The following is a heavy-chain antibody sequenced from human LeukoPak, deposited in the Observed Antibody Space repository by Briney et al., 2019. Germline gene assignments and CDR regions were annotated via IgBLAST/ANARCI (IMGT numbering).Heavy chain of an antibody. J-gene: IGHJ4*02. CDR3: ARDKQWRGGYFDY. D-gene: IGHD6-19*01. CDR2: IYYSGSA. V-gene: IGHV4-59*01. Sequence: PSETLSLTCTVSGGSISRYYWSWIRQPPGKGLEWSGYIYYSGSANYNPSLKSRVTISVDTSKNQFSLKLSSVTAADTAVYYCARDKQWRGGYFDYWGQGTLVTVSS. CDR1: GGSISRYY.